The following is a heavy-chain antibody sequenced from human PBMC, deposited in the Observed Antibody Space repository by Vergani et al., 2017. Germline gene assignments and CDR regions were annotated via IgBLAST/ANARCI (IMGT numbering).Heavy chain of an antibody. D-gene: IGHD3-3*01. CDR1: GFTFSSYA. Sequence: EVQLVESGGGLVQPGGSLRLSCAASGFTFSSYAMSWVRQAPGKGLEWVSAISGSGGSTYYADSVKGRFTISRDNSKNTLYLQMNSLRAEDTAVYYCAKDSSYYDFWSGYQYNWFDPWGQGTLVTVSS. CDR3: AKDSSYYDFWSGYQYNWFDP. CDR2: ISGSGGST. J-gene: IGHJ5*02. V-gene: IGHV3-23*04.